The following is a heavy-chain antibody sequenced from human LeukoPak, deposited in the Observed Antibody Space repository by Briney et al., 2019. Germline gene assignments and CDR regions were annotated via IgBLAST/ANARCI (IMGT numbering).Heavy chain of an antibody. CDR1: GFTFSSYW. CDR2: IKQDGSEK. J-gene: IGHJ3*02. CDR3: ARFGRGTMIVVVIQAAFDI. V-gene: IGHV3-7*01. Sequence: GGSLRLSCAASGFTFSSYWMSWVRQAPGKGLEWVANIKQDGSEKYYVDSVKGRFTISRDNAKNSLYLQMNSLRAEDTAVYYCARFGRGTMIVVVIQAAFDIWGQGTMVTVSS. D-gene: IGHD3-22*01.